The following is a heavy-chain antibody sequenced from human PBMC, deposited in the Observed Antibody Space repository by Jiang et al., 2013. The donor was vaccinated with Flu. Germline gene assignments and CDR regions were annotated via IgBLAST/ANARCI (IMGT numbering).Heavy chain of an antibody. V-gene: IGHV4-61*02. J-gene: IGHJ4*02. D-gene: IGHD3-22*01. CDR2: IYTSGST. Sequence: GPGLVKPSQTLSLTCTVSGGSISSGSYYWSWIRQPAGKGLEWIGRIYTSGSTNYNPSLKSRVTISVDTSKNQFSLKLSSVTAADTAVYYCARDTLSGYPSEFDYWGQGTLVTVSS. CDR1: GGSISSGSYY. CDR3: ARDTLSGYPSEFDY.